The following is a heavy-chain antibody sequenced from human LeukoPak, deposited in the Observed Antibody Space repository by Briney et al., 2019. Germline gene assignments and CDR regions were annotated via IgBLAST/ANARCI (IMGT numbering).Heavy chain of an antibody. Sequence: SETLSLTCTVSGGSISSYYWSWIRQPPGKGLEWIGYIYYSGSTNYNPSLKRRVTITVDTSKNQFSLTLSSVTAADTAVYYCARGHSSGWYTVDYWGQGTLVTVSS. CDR2: IYYSGST. J-gene: IGHJ4*02. V-gene: IGHV4-59*01. CDR1: GGSISSYY. D-gene: IGHD6-19*01. CDR3: ARGHSSGWYTVDY.